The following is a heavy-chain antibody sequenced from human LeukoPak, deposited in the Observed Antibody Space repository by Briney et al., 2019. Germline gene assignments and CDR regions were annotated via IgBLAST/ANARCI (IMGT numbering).Heavy chain of an antibody. Sequence: GRSLRLSCAASGFTFSSYGMRWVRQAPGKGLEWVAVISFDASNKYYADSVKGRFTISRDNSKNTLYLQMNSLRAEDTAVYYCAKDVDPFGSGSYVEGFDYWGQGTLVTVSS. CDR2: ISFDASNK. V-gene: IGHV3-30*18. CDR1: GFTFSSYG. J-gene: IGHJ4*02. CDR3: AKDVDPFGSGSYVEGFDY. D-gene: IGHD3-10*01.